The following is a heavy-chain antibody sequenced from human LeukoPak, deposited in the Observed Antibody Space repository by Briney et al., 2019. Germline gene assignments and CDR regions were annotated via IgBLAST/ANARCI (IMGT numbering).Heavy chain of an antibody. J-gene: IGHJ3*01. Sequence: AGESLRLSCAASGFTFSSCELSWVRQAPAKGLEWVSYISSSGSIIYYADSVKGRLTISRDSAKNSLYLQMNSLRAEDTAVYYCARHDCHSNSDAFDVWGQGTMVTVSS. CDR2: ISSSGSII. CDR1: GFTFSSCE. CDR3: ARHDCHSNSDAFDV. D-gene: IGHD2/OR15-2a*01. V-gene: IGHV3-48*03.